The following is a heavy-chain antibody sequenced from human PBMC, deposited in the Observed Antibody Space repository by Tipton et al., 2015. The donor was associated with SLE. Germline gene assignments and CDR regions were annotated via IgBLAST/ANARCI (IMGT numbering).Heavy chain of an antibody. V-gene: IGHV4-4*02. CDR2: IDHSGST. D-gene: IGHD6-19*01. CDR3: ARETEDTGWIHSRDYIYYYYYVDV. J-gene: IGHJ6*03. CDR1: GGSIRSSNW. Sequence: TLSLTCAVSGGSIRSSNWWSWVRQPPGKGLEWIGEIDHSGSTNSNPSLKSRVSMSVDKSKNQFSLKLSSVTVADTAVYYCARETEDTGWIHSRDYIYYYYYVDVWGQGTTVTVSS.